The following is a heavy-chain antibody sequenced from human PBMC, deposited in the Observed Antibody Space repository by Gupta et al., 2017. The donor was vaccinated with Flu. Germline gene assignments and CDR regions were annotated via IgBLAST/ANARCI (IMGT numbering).Heavy chain of an antibody. CDR1: GYIFTGYH. D-gene: IGHD4-4*01. V-gene: IGHV1-2*02. J-gene: IGHJ4*02. CDR2: INPNNGGT. CDR3: ARGKKPTPDY. Sequence: QVQLVQSGAELKKPGASVKVSCKASGYIFTGYHLYWVRQAPGQGLEWVAWINPNNGGTNYAEKFQGRVTVTRDTSITTAYMEVHRLRSDDTAVYYCARGKKPTPDYWGQGTLVTVSS.